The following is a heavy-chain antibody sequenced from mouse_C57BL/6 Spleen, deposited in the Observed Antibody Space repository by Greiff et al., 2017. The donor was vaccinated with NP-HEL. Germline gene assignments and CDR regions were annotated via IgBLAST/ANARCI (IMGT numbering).Heavy chain of an antibody. J-gene: IGHJ4*01. CDR2: IHPNSGST. CDR3: ARRRRTGTYAMDY. Sequence: VQLQQPGAELVKPGASVKLSCKASGYTFTSYWMHWVKQRPGQGLEWIGMIHPNSGSTNYNEKFKSKATLTVDKSSSTAYMQLSSLTSEDSAVYYCARRRRTGTYAMDYWGQGTSVTVSS. CDR1: GYTFTSYW. V-gene: IGHV1-64*01. D-gene: IGHD4-1*01.